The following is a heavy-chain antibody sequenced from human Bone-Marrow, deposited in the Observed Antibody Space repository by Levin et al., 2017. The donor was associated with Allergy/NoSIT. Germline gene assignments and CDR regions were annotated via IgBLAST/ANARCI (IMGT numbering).Heavy chain of an antibody. CDR1: GDSISSGGHY. CDR3: ARGTGSRGRNAFDV. CDR2: IYYNGNK. J-gene: IGHJ3*01. Sequence: PSETLSLTCNVSGDSISSGGHYWSWIRQHPGKGLEWIGYIYYNGNKYHNPSLNSRLTISVDTSKNQFSLKLSSVTAADTAVYYCARGTGSRGRNAFDVWGQGTMVTVSS. V-gene: IGHV4-31*03. D-gene: IGHD1-1*01.